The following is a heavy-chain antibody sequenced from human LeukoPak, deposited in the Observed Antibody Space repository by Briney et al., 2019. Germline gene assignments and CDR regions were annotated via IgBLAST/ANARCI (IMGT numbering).Heavy chain of an antibody. CDR1: GLTVNNNY. Sequence: GGSLRLSCAASGLTVNNNYWHWVRQAPGQGLEWVSIIYANGDTLYTASVRGRSTFSRDSSKNTLYLQMNSLRAEDTAVYYCTHGDYPLTYWGQGTLVTVSS. D-gene: IGHD4-17*01. V-gene: IGHV3-66*01. CDR3: THGDYPLTY. CDR2: IYANGDT. J-gene: IGHJ4*02.